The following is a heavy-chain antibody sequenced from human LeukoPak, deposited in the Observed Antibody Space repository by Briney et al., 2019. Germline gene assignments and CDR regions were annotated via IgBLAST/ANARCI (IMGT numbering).Heavy chain of an antibody. J-gene: IGHJ6*03. D-gene: IGHD3-9*01. CDR2: INPNSGAT. CDR1: GGTFSIYD. V-gene: IGHV1-2*02. CDR3: ATYYDILTGYYKDYYYMDV. Sequence: GASVKVSCKASGGTFSIYDINWVRQAPGQGLEWMGWINPNSGATTYAQKFQGRVTMTRDTSISTAYMELSRLRSDDTAVYYCATYYDILTGYYKDYYYMDVWGKGTTVTVSS.